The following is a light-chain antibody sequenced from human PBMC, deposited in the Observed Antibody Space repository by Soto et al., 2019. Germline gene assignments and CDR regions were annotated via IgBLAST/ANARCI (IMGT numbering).Light chain of an antibody. CDR2: VNTDGSH. J-gene: IGLJ2*01. CDR1: SGYSSYA. CDR3: QTWGAGFSVV. V-gene: IGLV4-69*01. Sequence: QLVLTQSPSASASLGASVKLTCTLSSGYSSYAIAWHQQQPEKGPRYLMKVNTDGSHNKGDGIPDRFSGSSSGAERYLTISSLQSEDEADYYCQTWGAGFSVVFGGGTKVTVL.